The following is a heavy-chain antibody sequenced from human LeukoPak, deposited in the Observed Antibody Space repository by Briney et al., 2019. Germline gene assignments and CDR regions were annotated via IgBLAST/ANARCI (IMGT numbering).Heavy chain of an antibody. V-gene: IGHV4-38-2*01. J-gene: IGHJ4*02. CDR1: GYSISSGYY. Sequence: SETLSLTCAVSGYSISSGYYWGWIRQPPGKGLEWIGSIYHSGSTYYNPSLKSRVTISVDTSKNQFPLKLSSVTAADTAVYYCARLRIGYCSSTSCSPEYDYWGQGTLVTVSS. CDR2: IYHSGST. D-gene: IGHD2-2*01. CDR3: ARLRIGYCSSTSCSPEYDY.